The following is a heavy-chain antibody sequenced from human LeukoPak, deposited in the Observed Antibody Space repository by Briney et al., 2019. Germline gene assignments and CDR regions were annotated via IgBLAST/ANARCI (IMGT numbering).Heavy chain of an antibody. J-gene: IGHJ3*02. Sequence: SETLSLTCTVSGGSISSSGYYWGWIRQPPGKGLEWIGSIYYSGSTYYNPSLKSRVTISVDTSKNQFSLKLSSVTAADTAVYYCARRYYYDSSGWSDAFDIWGQGTMVTVSS. CDR2: IYYSGST. D-gene: IGHD3-22*01. V-gene: IGHV4-39*01. CDR1: GGSISSSGYY. CDR3: ARRYYYDSSGWSDAFDI.